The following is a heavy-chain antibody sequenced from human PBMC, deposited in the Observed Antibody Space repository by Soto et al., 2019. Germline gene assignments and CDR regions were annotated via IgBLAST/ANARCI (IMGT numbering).Heavy chain of an antibody. CDR2: IYYSGST. CDR3: ARQGVLLWFGESTYGMDV. Sequence: SETLSLTCTVSGGSISSSSHYWGWIRQPPGKGLEWIGSIYYSGSTYYNPSLKSRVTISVDTSKNQFSLKLSSVTAADTAVYYCARQGVLLWFGESTYGMDVWGQGTTVT. J-gene: IGHJ6*02. D-gene: IGHD3-10*01. CDR1: GGSISSSSHY. V-gene: IGHV4-39*01.